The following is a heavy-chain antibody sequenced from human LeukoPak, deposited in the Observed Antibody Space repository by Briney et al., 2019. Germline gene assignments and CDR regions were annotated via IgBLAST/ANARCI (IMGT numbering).Heavy chain of an antibody. D-gene: IGHD6-6*01. CDR1: GFIFSSYG. Sequence: GGSLRLSCAASGFIFSSYGMHWVRQAPGKGLEWVALIRYDGSEKYYVDSVKGRFTISRDNSKNTLYLQINSLRAEDTAVYYCAKDKIAVRPGWFDPWGQGTLVTVSS. CDR3: AKDKIAVRPGWFDP. J-gene: IGHJ5*02. CDR2: IRYDGSEK. V-gene: IGHV3-30*02.